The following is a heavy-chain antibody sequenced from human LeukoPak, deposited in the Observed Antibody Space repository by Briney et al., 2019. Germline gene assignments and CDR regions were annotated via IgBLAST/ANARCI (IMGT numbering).Heavy chain of an antibody. J-gene: IGHJ4*02. Sequence: GESLKISCQGSGYTFTNYWIGWVRQMPGKGLEWMGIIYPGDSDTRYSPSFQGQVTISADKSISTAYLQWNSLKASGTAMYYCARRRDVYNLVDYWGQGTLVTVSS. CDR2: IYPGDSDT. V-gene: IGHV5-51*01. CDR1: GYTFTNYW. D-gene: IGHD5-24*01. CDR3: ARRRDVYNLVDY.